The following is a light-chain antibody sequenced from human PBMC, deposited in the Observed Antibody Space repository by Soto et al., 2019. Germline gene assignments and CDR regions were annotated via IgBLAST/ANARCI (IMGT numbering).Light chain of an antibody. CDR2: DVS. CDR1: QSISNY. V-gene: IGKV1-33*01. CDR3: QQYDSLPLT. J-gene: IGKJ5*01. Sequence: DIQLTQSPSSLSASVGDRVSISCRASQSISNYLNWYQQKPGKAPQLLIFDVSNLQTGVPSRFSGGGSGTDFALTISSLEPEDIATYYCQQYDSLPLTFGQGTRLEI.